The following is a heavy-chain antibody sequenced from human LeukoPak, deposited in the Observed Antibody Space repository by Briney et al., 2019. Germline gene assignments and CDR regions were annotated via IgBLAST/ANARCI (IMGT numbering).Heavy chain of an antibody. CDR2: ISGSGHST. CDR1: GFIFSSSA. CDR3: ASSGWPFDY. Sequence: GGSLKLSCAASGFIFSSSAMSWVRQAPGKGLEWVSSISGSGHSTFYADSVKDRFTISRDNSKDTLYLQMDSPRAEDTAVYYCASSGWPFDYWGQGTLVTVSS. J-gene: IGHJ4*02. D-gene: IGHD6-19*01. V-gene: IGHV3-23*01.